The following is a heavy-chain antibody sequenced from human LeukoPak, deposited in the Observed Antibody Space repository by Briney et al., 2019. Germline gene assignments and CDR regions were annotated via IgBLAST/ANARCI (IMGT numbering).Heavy chain of an antibody. CDR3: ARASPRVRGVMSFHYYYYMDV. Sequence: GGSLRLSCASSGCTFSSYNMNWVRQPQGKGLEWVSYFSSSSTTIHYADSGIGRFTNSTDNTKNSAYLQMNCLRAEDTSVCYCARASPRVRGVMSFHYYYYMDVWGKGTTVTVSS. CDR2: FSSSSTTI. J-gene: IGHJ6*03. CDR1: GCTFSSYN. V-gene: IGHV3-48*01. D-gene: IGHD3-10*01.